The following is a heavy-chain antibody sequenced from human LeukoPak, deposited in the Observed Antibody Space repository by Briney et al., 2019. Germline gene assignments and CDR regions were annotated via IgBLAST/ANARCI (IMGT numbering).Heavy chain of an antibody. Sequence: PSETLSLTCTVSGGSISSYYWSWIRQPPGKGLEWIGYIYYSGSTNYNPSLKSRVTISVDTSKNQFSLKLSSVTAADTAVYYCARGAHFWSGYYTDNWFGPWGQGTLVTVSS. D-gene: IGHD3-3*02. CDR2: IYYSGST. CDR3: ARGAHFWSGYYTDNWFGP. CDR1: GGSISSYY. J-gene: IGHJ5*02. V-gene: IGHV4-59*01.